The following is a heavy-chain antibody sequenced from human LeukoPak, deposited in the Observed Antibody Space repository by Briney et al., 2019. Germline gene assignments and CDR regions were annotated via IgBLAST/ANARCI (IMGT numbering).Heavy chain of an antibody. CDR1: GGSISSGGYS. CDR2: IYHSGST. Sequence: SQTLSLTCTVSGGSISSGGYSWSWIRQPPGKGLEWIGYIYHSGSTYYNPSLKSRVSISVDRSKNQFFLKLSSVTAADTAVYYCARVKQQLVPVWFDPWGQGNLVTVAS. V-gene: IGHV4-30-2*01. D-gene: IGHD6-13*01. J-gene: IGHJ5*02. CDR3: ARVKQQLVPVWFDP.